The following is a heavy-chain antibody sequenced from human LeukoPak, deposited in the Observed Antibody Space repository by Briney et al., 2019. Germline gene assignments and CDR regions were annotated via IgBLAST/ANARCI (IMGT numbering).Heavy chain of an antibody. CDR2: INHSGST. CDR1: GGSFSGYY. Sequence: NPSETLSLTCAVYGGSFSGYYWSWIRQPPGKGLEWIGEINHSGSTNYNPSLKSRVTISVDTSKNQFSLKLSSVTAADTAVYYCARESSSSFSYYYYMDVWGKGTTVTVSS. D-gene: IGHD6-6*01. V-gene: IGHV4-34*01. CDR3: ARESSSSFSYYYYMDV. J-gene: IGHJ6*03.